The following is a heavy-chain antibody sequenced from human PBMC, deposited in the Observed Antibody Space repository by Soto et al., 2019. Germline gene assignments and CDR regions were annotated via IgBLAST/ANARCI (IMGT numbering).Heavy chain of an antibody. Sequence: PVGSLRLSCAASGFTFSSYAMSWVRQAPGKELEWVSTISGSGDSTYYADSVRGRFTISRDNSKNTLYLQMNSLRAEDTAVYYCAKESLGYCSSGSCRIDYWGQGTLVTVSS. V-gene: IGHV3-23*01. CDR3: AKESLGYCSSGSCRIDY. J-gene: IGHJ4*02. CDR2: ISGSGDST. D-gene: IGHD2-15*01. CDR1: GFTFSSYA.